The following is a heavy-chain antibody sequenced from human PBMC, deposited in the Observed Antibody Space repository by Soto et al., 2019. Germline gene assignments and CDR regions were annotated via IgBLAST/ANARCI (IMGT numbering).Heavy chain of an antibody. J-gene: IGHJ6*02. Sequence: RLSCAASGFTFSSYIMNWVRQAPGKGLEWVSSISSSSSYIYYADSVKGRFTISRDNAKNSLYMKMNSLRAEDTAVYYCARDGGDIGVVPAANGYYYYYGIDVWGQGTTVTVSS. CDR2: ISSSSSYI. V-gene: IGHV3-21*01. D-gene: IGHD2-2*01. CDR3: ARDGGDIGVVPAANGYYYYYGIDV. CDR1: GFTFSSYI.